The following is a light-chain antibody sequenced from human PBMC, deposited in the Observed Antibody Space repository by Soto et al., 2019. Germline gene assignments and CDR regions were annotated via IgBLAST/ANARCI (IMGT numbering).Light chain of an antibody. Sequence: QSALTQPASVSGSPGQSITISCTGSSGDVGHYNYVSWYQQHPGKAPKLIIYEVTNRPSGVSNRFSGSKSGNTASLIISGLQDEDEDDYYCTAYTTDRIWVFGGGTKVTVL. CDR3: TAYTTDRIWV. J-gene: IGLJ3*02. CDR1: SGDVGHYNY. V-gene: IGLV2-14*01. CDR2: EVT.